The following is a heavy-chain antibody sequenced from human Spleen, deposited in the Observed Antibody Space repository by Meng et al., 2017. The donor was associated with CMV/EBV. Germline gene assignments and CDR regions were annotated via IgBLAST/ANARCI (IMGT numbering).Heavy chain of an antibody. V-gene: IGHV3-74*01. J-gene: IGHJ5*02. CDR3: ARGRGDSGSLNNWFDP. Sequence: GFTCSTYWMHWVRQAPGKGLVWVSRINSDGSSRSYADSVKGRFTISRDNAKNTLYLQMNSLRAEDTAVYYCARGRGDSGSLNNWFDPWGQGTLVTVSS. CDR1: GFTCSTYW. D-gene: IGHD3-10*01. CDR2: INSDGSSR.